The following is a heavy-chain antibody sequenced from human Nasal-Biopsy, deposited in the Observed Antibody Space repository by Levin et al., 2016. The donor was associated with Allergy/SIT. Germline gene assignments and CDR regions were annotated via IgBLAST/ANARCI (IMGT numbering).Heavy chain of an antibody. CDR3: ARDDRAVAGHQLDY. CDR1: GFTFSTYW. J-gene: IGHJ4*02. D-gene: IGHD6-19*01. Sequence: GGSLRLSCAASGFTFSTYWMHWVRQAPGKGLVWVSRINSDGSSTSYADSVKGRFTISRDNAKNTLYLQMNSLRAEDTAVYYCARDDRAVAGHQLDYWGQGTLVTVSS. CDR2: INSDGSST. V-gene: IGHV3-74*01.